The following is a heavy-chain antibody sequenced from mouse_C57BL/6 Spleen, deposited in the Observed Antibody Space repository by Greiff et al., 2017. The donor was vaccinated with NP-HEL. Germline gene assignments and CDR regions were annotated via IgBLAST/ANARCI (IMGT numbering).Heavy chain of an antibody. CDR2: IYPGDGDT. CDR3: ARVGYDPYAMDY. D-gene: IGHD2-2*01. J-gene: IGHJ4*01. Sequence: VQRVESGAELVKPGASVKISCKASGYAFSSYWMNWVKQRPGKGLEWIGQIYPGDGDTNYNGKFKGKATLTADKSSSTAYMQLSSLTSEDSAVYFCARVGYDPYAMDYWGQGTSVTVSS. CDR1: GYAFSSYW. V-gene: IGHV1-80*01.